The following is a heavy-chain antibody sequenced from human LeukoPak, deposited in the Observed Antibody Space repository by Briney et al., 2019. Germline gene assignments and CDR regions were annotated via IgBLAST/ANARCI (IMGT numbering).Heavy chain of an antibody. CDR3: ARGGYVRSYYYYYYMDV. CDR2: IIPIFGTA. V-gene: IGHV1-69*06. D-gene: IGHD5-12*01. J-gene: IGHJ6*03. Sequence: SVKLSCKASGGTFSSYAISWARQAPGQGLEWMGGIIPIFGTANYAQKFQGRVTITADKSTSTAYLELSSLRSEDTAVYYCARGGYVRSYYYYYYMDVWGKGTTVTVSS. CDR1: GGTFSSYA.